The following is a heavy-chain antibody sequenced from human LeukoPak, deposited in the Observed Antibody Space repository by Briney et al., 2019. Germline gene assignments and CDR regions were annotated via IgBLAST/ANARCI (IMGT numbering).Heavy chain of an antibody. V-gene: IGHV3-53*01. Sequence: GGSLRLSCAASGFTVSTNYMSWVRPAPGKGLEWVSDIYSGGSTYYADSVKGRFTISSANSKNTEYLQMKRLRDEATAVYYCARVDALVYWGQGTLGTVSS. CDR2: IYSGGST. J-gene: IGHJ4*02. CDR1: GFTVSTNY. CDR3: ARVDALVY. D-gene: IGHD3-16*01.